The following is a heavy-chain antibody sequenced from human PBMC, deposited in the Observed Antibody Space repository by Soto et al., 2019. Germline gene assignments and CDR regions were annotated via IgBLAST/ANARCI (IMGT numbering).Heavy chain of an antibody. V-gene: IGHV4-39*01. Sequence: QLQLQESGPGLVKPSETLSLTCTVSGDSISSSSTYWGWIRQSPEKGLEWIGSIYYSGRTYYNPSLKSRVTISTDTPKNPFSLNLNSVTAADTAVYYCARHDCTVNLNRFGPWGQGTLVTVSS. D-gene: IGHD4-17*01. CDR3: ARHDCTVNLNRFGP. CDR2: IYYSGRT. CDR1: GDSISSSSTY. J-gene: IGHJ5*02.